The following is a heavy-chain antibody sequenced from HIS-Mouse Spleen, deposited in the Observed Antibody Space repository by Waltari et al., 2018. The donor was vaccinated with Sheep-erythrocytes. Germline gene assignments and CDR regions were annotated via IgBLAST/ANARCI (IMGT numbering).Heavy chain of an antibody. CDR1: GGSISSYY. D-gene: IGHD1-26*01. Sequence: QVQLQESGQGLVKPSETLSLTCTVSGGSISSYYWSWIRQPPGKGLEWIGYIYYSGSTNYNPSLKSRVTISVDTSKNQFSLKLSSVTAADTAVYYCARLELGQFDYWGQGTLVTVSS. V-gene: IGHV4-59*08. CDR3: ARLELGQFDY. J-gene: IGHJ4*02. CDR2: IYYSGST.